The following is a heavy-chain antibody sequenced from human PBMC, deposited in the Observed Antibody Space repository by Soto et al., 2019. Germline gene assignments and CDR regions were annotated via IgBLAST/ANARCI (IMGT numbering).Heavy chain of an antibody. Sequence: QVQLVQSGAEVKKPGSSVKVSCKASGGTFSSYAISWVRQAPGQGLAWMGGIIPMFGTANYAQKFQGRVTSTADETTNTAYRELSSLRSEDTAVYYCASAAYYYGSSGYSGLDYWGQGTLVTVSS. J-gene: IGHJ4*02. CDR3: ASAAYYYGSSGYSGLDY. CDR1: GGTFSSYA. D-gene: IGHD3-22*01. V-gene: IGHV1-69*01. CDR2: IIPMFGTA.